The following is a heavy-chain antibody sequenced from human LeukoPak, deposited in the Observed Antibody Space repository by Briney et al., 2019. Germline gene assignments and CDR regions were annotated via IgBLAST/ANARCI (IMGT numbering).Heavy chain of an antibody. CDR2: ISSTATTI. J-gene: IGHJ4*02. CDR3: ARDRWGKYYFDY. D-gene: IGHD7-27*01. CDR1: GFPFSDFY. Sequence: PGGSLRLSCAASGFPFSDFYMTWLRQAPGKGLEWVSYISSTATTIYYADSVKDRFTISRDNAKNSLYLQMNNLRAEDTAVYYCARDRWGKYYFDYWGQGTLVTVSS. V-gene: IGHV3-11*01.